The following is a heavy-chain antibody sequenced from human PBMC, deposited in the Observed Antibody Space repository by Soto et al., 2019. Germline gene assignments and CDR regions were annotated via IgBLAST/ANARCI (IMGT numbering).Heavy chain of an antibody. Sequence: SETLSLTCTVSGVSISGYYWSCIRQPPGKGLEWIGYIYYSGSTNYNPSLKSRVTISVDTSKNQFSLKLSSVTAADTAVYYCARHVGPDSVGGWRFDYWGQGTLVTVSS. CDR1: GVSISGYY. J-gene: IGHJ4*02. V-gene: IGHV4-59*08. D-gene: IGHD6-19*01. CDR3: ARHVGPDSVGGWRFDY. CDR2: IYYSGST.